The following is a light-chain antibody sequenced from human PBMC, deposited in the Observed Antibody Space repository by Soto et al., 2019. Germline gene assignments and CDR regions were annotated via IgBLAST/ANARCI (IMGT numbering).Light chain of an antibody. CDR3: QQHGSSPLT. V-gene: IGKV3-20*01. Sequence: EIVLTQSPGSLSLSPGERATLSCRASQSVSSSYLAWYQQKPGQAPRLLIYGASSRAAGIPDRFSGSGSGTDFTLTISRLEPEDFAVYYCQQHGSSPLTFGGGTTVDIK. CDR2: GAS. CDR1: QSVSSSY. J-gene: IGKJ4*01.